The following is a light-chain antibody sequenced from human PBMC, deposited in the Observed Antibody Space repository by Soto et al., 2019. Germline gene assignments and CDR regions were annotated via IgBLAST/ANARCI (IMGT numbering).Light chain of an antibody. Sequence: DIEMTQSPSTLSACVGDRVTITCRASQSISVYLAWYQQKPGEAPKLLIYDASRLATGVPSRFSGSGSGTEFTLTISSLQHDDFATYYWQHYNSYPYSFGQGTKLEIK. CDR2: DAS. CDR1: QSISVY. CDR3: QHYNSYPYS. V-gene: IGKV1-5*01. J-gene: IGKJ2*03.